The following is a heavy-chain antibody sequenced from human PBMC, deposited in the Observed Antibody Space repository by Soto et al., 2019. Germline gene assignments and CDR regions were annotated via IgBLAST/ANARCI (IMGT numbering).Heavy chain of an antibody. Sequence: QAQLEESGGGVVQPGGSLRLSCAASGFTFRTYAMHWVRQAPGNGLEWVAVISYDGNNKYYADSVKGRFTVSRDNSXXTLYVQMNSLRVEDTAVYYCARAGGEDGTTNSFDPWGQGTLVTVSS. CDR2: ISYDGNNK. CDR3: ARAGGEDGTTNSFDP. J-gene: IGHJ5*02. CDR1: GFTFRTYA. V-gene: IGHV3-30-3*01. D-gene: IGHD3-16*01.